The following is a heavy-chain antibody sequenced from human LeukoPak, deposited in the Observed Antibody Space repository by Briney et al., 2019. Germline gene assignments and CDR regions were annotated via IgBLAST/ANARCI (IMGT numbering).Heavy chain of an antibody. D-gene: IGHD3-9*01. V-gene: IGHV3-23*01. Sequence: PGGSLRLSCAASGXTFSSYAMSWVRQAPGKGREWVSAISGSGGSTYYADSVKGRFTISRDNSKNTLYLQMNSLRAENTAVYYCAKQEYEYYDILTGYYFPDYWGQGTLVTVSS. J-gene: IGHJ4*02. CDR3: AKQEYEYYDILTGYYFPDY. CDR1: GXTFSSYA. CDR2: ISGSGGST.